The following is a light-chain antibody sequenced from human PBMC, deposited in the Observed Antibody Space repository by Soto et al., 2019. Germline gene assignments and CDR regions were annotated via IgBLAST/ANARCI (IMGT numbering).Light chain of an antibody. V-gene: IGLV4-60*03. CDR3: ESWDSDTRV. Sequence: QLVLTQPSYASASLGSSVSLTCTLSSRHSFYDIAWHQQRPGTAPRYLMKVEGSGNYDKGSGIPERFSGSSSGADRYLAISDRRSEDEGDYYCESWDSDTRVFGGGTKLPVL. J-gene: IGLJ3*02. CDR2: VEGSGNY. CDR1: SRHSFYD.